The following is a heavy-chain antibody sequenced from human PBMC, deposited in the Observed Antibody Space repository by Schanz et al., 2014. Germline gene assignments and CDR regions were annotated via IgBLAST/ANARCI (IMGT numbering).Heavy chain of an antibody. CDR1: GFTFTNYA. CDR2: ITGSGAT. CDR3: AKRNHDMQSLPLDY. Sequence: EVQLLESGGGLVQPGGSLRLSCAASGFTFTNYAMTWVRQAPGKGLEWVSIITGSGATYYADSVKGRFTISRDNSKNTLYLQMNSLSAEDTAVYYCAKRNHDMQSLPLDYWGQGTLXIVSS. V-gene: IGHV3-23*01. D-gene: IGHD3-9*01. J-gene: IGHJ4*02.